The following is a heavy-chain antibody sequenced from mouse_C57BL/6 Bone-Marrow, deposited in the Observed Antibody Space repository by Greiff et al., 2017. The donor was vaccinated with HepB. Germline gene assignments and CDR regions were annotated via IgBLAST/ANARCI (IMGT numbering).Heavy chain of an antibody. CDR2: ISGGGGNT. CDR1: GFTFSSYT. V-gene: IGHV5-9*01. D-gene: IGHD1-1*01. CDR3: ARPRYYYGSSYKGCAY. Sequence: EVKLEESGGGLVKPGGSLKLSCAASGFTFSSYTLSWVRQTPEKRLEWVATISGGGGNTYYPDSVKGRFTISRDNAKNTLYLQMRSLRSEDTALYYCARPRYYYGSSYKGCAYWGQGTLVTVSA. J-gene: IGHJ3*01.